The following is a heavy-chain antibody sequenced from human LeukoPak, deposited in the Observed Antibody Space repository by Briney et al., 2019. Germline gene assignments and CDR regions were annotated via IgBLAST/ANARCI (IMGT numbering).Heavy chain of an antibody. CDR3: ARRAYYDSSGYHPTSGYFDL. CDR1: GGSMFSYY. V-gene: IGHV4-4*08. Sequence: SETLSLTCSVSGGSMFSYYWNWIRQPPGKGLEWIGYFYSNGITKYSPSLRSRGTISFATSRNQFSLRLTSVTAADTAIYYCARRAYYDSSGYHPTSGYFDLWGRGTLVTVSS. J-gene: IGHJ2*01. CDR2: FYSNGIT. D-gene: IGHD3-22*01.